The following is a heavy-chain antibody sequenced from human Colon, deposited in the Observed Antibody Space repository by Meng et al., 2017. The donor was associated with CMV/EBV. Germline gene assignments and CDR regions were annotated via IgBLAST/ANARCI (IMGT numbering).Heavy chain of an antibody. CDR3: ARDSPLLADFDY. CDR1: GASVSSGSYY. CDR2: IFHTGIN. D-gene: IGHD2-21*01. J-gene: IGHJ4*02. V-gene: IGHV4-61*01. Sequence: SETLSLTCTVSGASVSSGSYYWSWIRQPPGKGLEWIGYIFHTGINKYNPSLKSRVTISLDTSKNQFSLKLNSASAADTVVYFCARDSPLLADFDYWGQGALVTVSS.